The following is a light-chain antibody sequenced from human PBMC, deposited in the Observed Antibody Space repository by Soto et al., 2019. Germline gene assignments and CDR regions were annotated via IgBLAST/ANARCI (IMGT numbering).Light chain of an antibody. CDR3: TAFSANRVYL. CDR2: GVH. CDR1: SNDIGTYDY. J-gene: IGLJ1*01. Sequence: QSALTQPISVSGSPGQSITISRTGNSNDIGTYDYVCWYQQHPGKAPRLLIHGVHNRSPGISGRFSASKSGLTASLTISGLQAEDEADYYCTAFSANRVYLFGPGTKVTVL. V-gene: IGLV2-14*01.